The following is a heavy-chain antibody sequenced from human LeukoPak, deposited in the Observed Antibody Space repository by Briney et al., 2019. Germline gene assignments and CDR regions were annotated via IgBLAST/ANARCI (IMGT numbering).Heavy chain of an antibody. CDR1: GFTFSDAW. V-gene: IGHV3-15*01. CDR2: IKSKIHGGTI. J-gene: IGHJ5*02. CDR3: TKEDGWSDP. Sequence: GASLRLSCAASGFTFSDAWMNWVRQAPGKGLEWVGRIKSKIHGGTIDYAAPVKGRFTISRDDSKNTLYLQMNSLKTEDTAVYYCTKEDGWSDPWGQGTLVTVSS. D-gene: IGHD5-24*01.